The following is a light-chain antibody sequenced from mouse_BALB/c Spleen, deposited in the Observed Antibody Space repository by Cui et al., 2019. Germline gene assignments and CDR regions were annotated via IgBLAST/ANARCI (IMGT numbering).Light chain of an antibody. J-gene: IGKJ4*01. CDR1: SSVSY. CDR2: RTS. V-gene: IGKV4-61*01. CDR3: QHYHSYPFT. Sequence: QIVLTQSPAIMSASPGEKVTISCSASSSVSYMYWYQQKPGSSPKPWIYRTSNLASGVPARFSGSGSGTSYSLTISSMEAEDAATYYCQHYHSYPFTFGSGTKLEIK.